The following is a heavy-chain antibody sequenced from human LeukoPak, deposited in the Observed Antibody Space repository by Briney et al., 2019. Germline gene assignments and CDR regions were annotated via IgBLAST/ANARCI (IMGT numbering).Heavy chain of an antibody. CDR2: IYTSGST. CDR3: ARGGAAAGKGGFDY. Sequence: SETLSLTCTVSGGSISSYYWSWIRQPAGKELEWIGRIYTSGSTNYNPSLKSRVTMSVDTSKNQFSLKLSSVTAADTAVYYCARGGAAAGKGGFDYWGQGTLVTVSS. J-gene: IGHJ4*02. CDR1: GGSISSYY. D-gene: IGHD6-13*01. V-gene: IGHV4-4*07.